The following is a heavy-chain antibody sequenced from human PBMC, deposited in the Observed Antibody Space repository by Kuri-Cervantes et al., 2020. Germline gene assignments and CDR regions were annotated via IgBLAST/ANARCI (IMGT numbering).Heavy chain of an antibody. D-gene: IGHD3-10*01. CDR1: GFTFSSYS. Sequence: GGSLRLSCAASGFTFSSYSMNWVRQAPGKGLEWVSSISSSSSYISYADSVKGRFTISRDNAKNSLYLQMNSLRAEDTAVYYCARDTRWFGELLFVYWGQGTLVTVSS. J-gene: IGHJ4*02. CDR2: ISSSSSYI. CDR3: ARDTRWFGELLFVY. V-gene: IGHV3-21*03.